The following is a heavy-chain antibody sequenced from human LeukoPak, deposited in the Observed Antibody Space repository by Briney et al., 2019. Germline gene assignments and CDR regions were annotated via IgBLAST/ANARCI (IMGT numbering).Heavy chain of an antibody. D-gene: IGHD3-10*01. CDR1: GYTFTSYD. Sequence: ASVKVPCKASGYTFTSYDINWVRQATGQGLEWMGWMNPNSGNTGYAQKFQGRVTMTRNTSISTAYMELSSLRSEDTAVYYCARGLLWFGESFGNYWGQGTLVTVSS. CDR2: MNPNSGNT. CDR3: ARGLLWFGESFGNY. V-gene: IGHV1-8*01. J-gene: IGHJ4*02.